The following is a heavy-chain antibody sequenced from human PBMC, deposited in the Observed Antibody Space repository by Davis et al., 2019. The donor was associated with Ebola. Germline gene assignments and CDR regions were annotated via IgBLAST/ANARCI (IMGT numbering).Heavy chain of an antibody. J-gene: IGHJ3*02. CDR3: AGAMVAGREAFDI. V-gene: IGHV1-8*01. CDR2: MNPNSGNT. D-gene: IGHD6-19*01. Sequence: ASVKVSCKASGYTFTSYDINWVRQATGQGLEWMGWMNPNSGNTGYAQKFQGRVTMTRNTSISTAYMELSSLRSEDTAVYYCAGAMVAGREAFDIWGQGTMVTVSS. CDR1: GYTFTSYD.